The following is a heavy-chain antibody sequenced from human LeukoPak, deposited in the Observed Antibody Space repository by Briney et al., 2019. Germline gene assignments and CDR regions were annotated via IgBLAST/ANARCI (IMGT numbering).Heavy chain of an antibody. D-gene: IGHD2-8*01. CDR2: VYSDDRT. V-gene: IGHV3-53*04. Sequence: GGSLRLSCAASGFTASSNYMSWVRQAPGKGLEWVSVVYSDDRTYYADSVKGRFTISRHTSKKTLYLQMNSLRAEDTAVYYCAREVMAKRRAFDIWGQGTVVTVSS. CDR1: GFTASSNY. CDR3: AREVMAKRRAFDI. J-gene: IGHJ3*02.